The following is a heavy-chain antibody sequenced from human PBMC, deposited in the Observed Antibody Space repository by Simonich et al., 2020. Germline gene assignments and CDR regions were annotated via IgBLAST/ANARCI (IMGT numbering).Heavy chain of an antibody. D-gene: IGHD2-15*01. J-gene: IGHJ4*02. CDR2: ISDYNGNK. V-gene: IGHV1-18*01. Sequence: QVQLVQSGAEVKKPGASVKVSCKASGYTFTSYGISWVRQAPGQGLEWMGWISDYNGNKNYAQKLQGRVTMTTDTSTSTAYSELRSLRSDDTAVYYCARASRGTWWYYYFDYWGQGTLVTVSS. CDR1: GYTFTSYG. CDR3: ARASRGTWWYYYFDY.